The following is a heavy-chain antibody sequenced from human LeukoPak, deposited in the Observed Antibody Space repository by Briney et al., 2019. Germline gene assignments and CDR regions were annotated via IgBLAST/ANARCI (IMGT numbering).Heavy chain of an antibody. Sequence: GGSLRLSCAASGFTFSSYEMNWVRQAPGKGLEWVSYISSSGSTIYYADSVKGRFTISRDNAKNSLYLQMNSLRAEDTAVYYCARDYGGSSPFDYWGQGALVTVSS. J-gene: IGHJ4*02. CDR2: ISSSGSTI. CDR3: ARDYGGSSPFDY. CDR1: GFTFSSYE. V-gene: IGHV3-48*03. D-gene: IGHD4-23*01.